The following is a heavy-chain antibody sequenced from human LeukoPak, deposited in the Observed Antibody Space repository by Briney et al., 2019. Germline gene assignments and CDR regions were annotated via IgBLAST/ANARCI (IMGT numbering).Heavy chain of an antibody. CDR1: GFTFSSHW. V-gene: IGHV3-7*01. Sequence: PGGSLRLACAASGFTFSSHWMSWVRQAPGKGLEWVANIKQDGSEKNYADSVKGRFTISRDNAKNSLYLQMNSLRAEDTAVYYCARTYYGSGSLNYCYYYYLNVWGKGTTVTVSS. CDR2: IKQDGSEK. J-gene: IGHJ6*03. D-gene: IGHD3-10*01. CDR3: ARTYYGSGSLNYCYYYYLNV.